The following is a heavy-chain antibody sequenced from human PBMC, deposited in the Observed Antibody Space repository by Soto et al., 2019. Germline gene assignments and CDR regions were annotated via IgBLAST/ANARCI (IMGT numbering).Heavy chain of an antibody. CDR2: IHHSGRT. D-gene: IGHD2-21*02. Sequence: QVQLQESGPGLVKPSGTLSLTCAVSGDSISGDKWWSWVRQPPGKGLEWIGEIHHSGRTNYNPSLKSRVTILAEKSKNQVSLELSSMTAADTAVYYCARGGDWQFDYWGQGTLVTVSS. CDR1: GDSISGDKW. J-gene: IGHJ4*02. CDR3: ARGGDWQFDY. V-gene: IGHV4-4*02.